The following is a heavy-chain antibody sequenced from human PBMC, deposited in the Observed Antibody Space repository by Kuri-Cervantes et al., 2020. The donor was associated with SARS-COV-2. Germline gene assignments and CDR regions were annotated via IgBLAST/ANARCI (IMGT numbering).Heavy chain of an antibody. J-gene: IGHJ4*02. CDR2: IRSKAYGGTT. D-gene: IGHD2-15*01. CDR1: GFTFSSYA. V-gene: IGHV3-49*04. Sequence: GGSLRLSCAASGFTFSSYAMHWVRQAPGKGLEWVGFIRSKAYGGTTEYAASVKGRFTISRDDSKSIAYLQMNSLKTEDTAVYYCTQYCSGGSCYDYWGQGTLVTVSS. CDR3: TQYCSGGSCYDY.